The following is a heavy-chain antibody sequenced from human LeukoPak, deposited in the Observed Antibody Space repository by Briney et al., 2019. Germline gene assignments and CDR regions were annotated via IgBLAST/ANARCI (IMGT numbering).Heavy chain of an antibody. CDR2: ISYDGRDK. CDR1: GFTFSVYA. V-gene: IGHV3-30*04. J-gene: IGHJ4*02. CDR3: AREFTVANQPRFDY. Sequence: GGSLTLSCAASGFTFSVYAMDWVRQAPAKELECVAVISYDGRDKYYADSGRGQLTISRDNSKNTLYLQMNSLRAEDTAVYYCAREFTVANQPRFDYWGQGTLDTVSS. D-gene: IGHD5-12*01.